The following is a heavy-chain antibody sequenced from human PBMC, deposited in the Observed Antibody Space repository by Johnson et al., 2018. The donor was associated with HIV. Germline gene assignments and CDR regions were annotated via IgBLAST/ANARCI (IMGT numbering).Heavy chain of an antibody. V-gene: IGHV3-7*05. D-gene: IGHD1-26*01. CDR2: VNQDGSAK. Sequence: EVQLVESGGGVVQPGRSLRLSCAASGFTFSNYAMHWVRQAPGKGLEYVANVNQDGSAKFYVDSVKGRFTISRDNAKNSLYLQMNSLRDEDTAVYYCVTADRGSAWGQGTTVTVSS. J-gene: IGHJ3*01. CDR1: GFTFSNYA. CDR3: VTADRGSA.